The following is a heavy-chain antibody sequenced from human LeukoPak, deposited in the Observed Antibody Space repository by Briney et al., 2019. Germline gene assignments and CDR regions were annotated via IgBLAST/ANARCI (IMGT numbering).Heavy chain of an antibody. Sequence: SETLSLTCAVSGYSISSGYYWGWIRQLPGKGLEWIGSIYHSGSTYYNPSLKSRVTISVDTSKNQFSLKLSSVTAADTAVYYCASLGGILAGYWGQGTLVTVSS. CDR2: IYHSGST. CDR3: ASLGGILAGY. D-gene: IGHD3-9*01. CDR1: GYSISSGYY. V-gene: IGHV4-38-2*01. J-gene: IGHJ4*02.